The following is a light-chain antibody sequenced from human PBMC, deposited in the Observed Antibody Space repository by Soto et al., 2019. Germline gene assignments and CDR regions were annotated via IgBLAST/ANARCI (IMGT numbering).Light chain of an antibody. J-gene: IGKJ1*01. CDR1: HSFSSSY. Sequence: EIVLTQSPGSLSLSPGERATLSCRASHSFSSSYLAWYQQKPGQAPRLLIYGASSRATGIPDRFSGSGSGTDFTLTISRLEPEDFAVYYCQQYGSSSCTFGQGTKVDIK. CDR2: GAS. CDR3: QQYGSSSCT. V-gene: IGKV3-20*01.